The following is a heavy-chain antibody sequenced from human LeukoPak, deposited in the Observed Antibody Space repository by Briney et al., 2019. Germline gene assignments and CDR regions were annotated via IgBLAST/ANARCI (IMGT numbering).Heavy chain of an antibody. V-gene: IGHV1-8*01. J-gene: IGHJ3*02. Sequence: ASVKVSCKASGYTFTSYDINWVRQATGQGLEWMGWMNPNSGNTGYAQKFQGRVTMTRNTSISTAYMELSSLRSEDTAVYYCARGGVGYDILTGYYYDAFDIWGQGTMVTVSS. CDR3: ARGGVGYDILTGYYYDAFDI. CDR1: GYTFTSYD. D-gene: IGHD3-9*01. CDR2: MNPNSGNT.